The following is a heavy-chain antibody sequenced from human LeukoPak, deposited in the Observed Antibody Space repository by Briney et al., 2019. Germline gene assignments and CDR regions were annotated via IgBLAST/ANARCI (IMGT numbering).Heavy chain of an antibody. CDR1: GFTFSSYG. CDR3: ARVRMVAASYFDY. V-gene: IGHV3-30*03. CDR2: ISYDGSNK. J-gene: IGHJ4*02. D-gene: IGHD2-15*01. Sequence: PGGSLRLSCAASGFTFSSYGMHWVRQAPGKGLEWVAVISYDGSNKYYADSVKGRFTISRDNSKNTLYLQMNSLRAEDTAVYYCARVRMVAASYFDYWGQGTLVTVSS.